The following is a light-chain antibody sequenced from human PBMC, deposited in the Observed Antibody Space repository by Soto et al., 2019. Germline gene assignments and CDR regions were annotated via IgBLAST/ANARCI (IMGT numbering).Light chain of an antibody. CDR1: SSDVGDYNY. CDR2: EVS. CDR3: SSYSSSVTRIL. J-gene: IGLJ1*01. Sequence: QSALTQPASVSGSPGQSIIISCIGTSSDVGDYNYVSWYQQHPGKAPRVMIYEVSNRPSGVPNRFSGSKSDNTASLTISGLRAEDEADYYCSSYSSSVTRILFGSGTKLTVL. V-gene: IGLV2-14*01.